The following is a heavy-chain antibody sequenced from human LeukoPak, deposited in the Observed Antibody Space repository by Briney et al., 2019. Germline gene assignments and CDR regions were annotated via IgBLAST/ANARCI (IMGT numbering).Heavy chain of an antibody. Sequence: GGSLRLSCAASGFSFSSYGMSWVRQAPGKGLEWVSAISGSGGSTYYADSVKGRFTISRDNSKNTLYLQMNSLRAEDTAVYYCAKDHVTFGGVMEPYDYWGQGTLVTVSS. D-gene: IGHD3-16*01. V-gene: IGHV3-23*01. CDR2: ISGSGGST. CDR3: AKDHVTFGGVMEPYDY. J-gene: IGHJ4*02. CDR1: GFSFSSYG.